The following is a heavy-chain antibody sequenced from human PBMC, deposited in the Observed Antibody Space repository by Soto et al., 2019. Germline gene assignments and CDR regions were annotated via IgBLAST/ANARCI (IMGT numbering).Heavy chain of an antibody. CDR1: GGSISSGSHY. Sequence: SETLSLTCTVSGGSISSGSHYWGWIRQPPGKGLEWIGSIYYSGSTSYNPSLKSRVTISVDTSNNHFSLKLSSVTDADTAVYYCARLRAVAVPPLDCWGQGTLVNVSS. D-gene: IGHD6-19*01. CDR2: IYYSGST. CDR3: ARLRAVAVPPLDC. J-gene: IGHJ4*02. V-gene: IGHV4-39*02.